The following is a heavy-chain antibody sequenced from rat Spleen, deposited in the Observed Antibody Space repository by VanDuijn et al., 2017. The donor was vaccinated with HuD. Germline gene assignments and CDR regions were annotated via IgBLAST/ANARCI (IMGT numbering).Heavy chain of an antibody. Sequence: EVQLVQSGGGLVQPGRSMKLSCAASGLSFSNYDMAWVRQAPTKGLEWVAYISTGGDNTYYRDSVRDRFTISRDNTKSTLYLQMDSLRSEDTATYYCARHGTVGRIYLPFDYWGQGVMVTVSS. J-gene: IGHJ2*01. V-gene: IGHV5-25*01. CDR3: ARHGTVGRIYLPFDY. CDR2: ISTGGDNT. D-gene: IGHD2-1*01. CDR1: GLSFSNYD.